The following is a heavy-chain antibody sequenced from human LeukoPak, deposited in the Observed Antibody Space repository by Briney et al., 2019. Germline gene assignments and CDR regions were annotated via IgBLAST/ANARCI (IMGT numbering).Heavy chain of an antibody. CDR3: ARGTGRLWDGGHYYGMDV. J-gene: IGHJ6*02. V-gene: IGHV1-69*04. Sequence: ASVKVSCKASGGTFSSYAISWVRQAPGQGLEWMGRIIPILGIANYAQKFQGRVTITADKSTSTASMELSSLRSEDTAVYSCARGTGRLWDGGHYYGMDVWGQGTTVTVSS. D-gene: IGHD2-8*02. CDR1: GGTFSSYA. CDR2: IIPILGIA.